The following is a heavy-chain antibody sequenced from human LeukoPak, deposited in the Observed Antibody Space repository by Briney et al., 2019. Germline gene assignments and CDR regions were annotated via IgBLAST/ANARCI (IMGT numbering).Heavy chain of an antibody. CDR2: IYYSGST. D-gene: IGHD1-1*01. CDR1: GGSISSYY. Sequence: PSETLSLTCTVSGGSISSYYWSWIRQPPGKGLEWIGYIYYSGSTNYNPSLKSRVTISVDTSKNQFSLKLSSVTAADTAVYYCAGGGVVANWYYYYMDVWGKGTTVTVSS. J-gene: IGHJ6*03. V-gene: IGHV4-59*01. CDR3: AGGGVVANWYYYYMDV.